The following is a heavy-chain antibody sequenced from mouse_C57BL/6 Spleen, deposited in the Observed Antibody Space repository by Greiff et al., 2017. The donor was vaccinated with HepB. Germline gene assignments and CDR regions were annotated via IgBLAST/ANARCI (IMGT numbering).Heavy chain of an antibody. Sequence: EVKLMESGEGLVKPGGSLKLSCAASGFTFSSYAMSWVRQTPEKRLEWVAYISSGGDYIYYADTVKGRFTISRDNARNTLYLQMSSLKSEDTAMYYCTRERGYYYGSSPSCWYFDVWGTGTTVTVSS. V-gene: IGHV5-9-1*02. CDR1: GFTFSSYA. J-gene: IGHJ1*03. D-gene: IGHD1-1*01. CDR2: ISSGGDYI. CDR3: TRERGYYYGSSPSCWYFDV.